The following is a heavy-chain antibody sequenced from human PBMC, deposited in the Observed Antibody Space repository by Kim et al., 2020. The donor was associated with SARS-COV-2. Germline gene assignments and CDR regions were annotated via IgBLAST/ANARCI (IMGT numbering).Heavy chain of an antibody. CDR3: ARQRTLAGGNRDAFDI. V-gene: IGHV5-51*01. J-gene: IGHJ3*02. Sequence: GESLQISCKGFGYSFTSHWIGWVRQMPGKGLEWMGSINPGNNDFRNSPSFQGQVNIGQVSISVDKSISTAYVQWSSLKASDSAMYYCARQRTLAGGNRDAFDIWGQGTMVTVSS. CDR2: INPGNNDF. CDR1: GYSFTSHW. D-gene: IGHD1-1*01.